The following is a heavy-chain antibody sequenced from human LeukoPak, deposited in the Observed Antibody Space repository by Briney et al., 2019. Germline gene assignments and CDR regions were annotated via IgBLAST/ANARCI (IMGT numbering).Heavy chain of an antibody. D-gene: IGHD3-3*01. Sequence: GGSLRLSCAASGFTFSSYGMHWVCQAPGKGLEWVASIKHDGSEKYYVDSVRGRFTISRDNTKNLLYLQMSSLRAEDTAVYYCATDRGWRTSGYYLYYFEYWGQGTLVTFSS. CDR3: ATDRGWRTSGYYLYYFEY. CDR1: GFTFSSYG. J-gene: IGHJ4*02. V-gene: IGHV3-7*01. CDR2: IKHDGSEK.